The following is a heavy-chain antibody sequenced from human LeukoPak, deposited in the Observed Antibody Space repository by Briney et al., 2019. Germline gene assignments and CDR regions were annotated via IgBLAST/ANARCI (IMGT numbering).Heavy chain of an antibody. D-gene: IGHD5-18*01. Sequence: GGSLRLSCEVSRFTFSSYAMSWVRQAPGKGLEWVSTISAAGGTTYYADFVKGRFTISRDNSKNTLYLQMNSLRAEDTAVYYWAKGLPLWSTFDYWGQGTLVTVSS. CDR3: AKGLPLWSTFDY. J-gene: IGHJ4*02. CDR2: ISAAGGTT. CDR1: RFTFSSYA. V-gene: IGHV3-23*01.